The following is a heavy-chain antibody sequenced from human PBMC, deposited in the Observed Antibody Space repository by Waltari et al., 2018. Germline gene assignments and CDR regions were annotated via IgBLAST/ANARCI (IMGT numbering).Heavy chain of an antibody. D-gene: IGHD4-17*01. J-gene: IGHJ4*02. V-gene: IGHV3-53*01. CDR2: VYAPGDA. Sequence: EVEVVESGGGLIQPGGSLRLDCAVSGFLVSENDVIWVRQAPGKGLEWVSIVYAPGDAHYSNDVKGRFTSSRDISTNTVFLHMSGLRDEDTAVYYCALNTVTVPFPYWGRGTLVTVSS. CDR3: ALNTVTVPFPY. CDR1: GFLVSEND.